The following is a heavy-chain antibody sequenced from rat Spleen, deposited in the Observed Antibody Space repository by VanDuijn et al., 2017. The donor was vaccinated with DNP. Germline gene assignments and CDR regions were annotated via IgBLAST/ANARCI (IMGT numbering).Heavy chain of an antibody. J-gene: IGHJ2*01. CDR1: GSSITSNY. D-gene: IGHD1-11*01. CDR2: ISYSGST. CDR3: ARWRIGPHYFDY. Sequence: EVQLQESGPGLVKPSQPVSLTCSVTGSSITSNYWGWIRKFPGNKMEWIGHISYSGSTSYNPSLKSRISITRDTSKNQFFLQLNSVSTDDTATYYCARWRIGPHYFDYWGQGVMVTVSS. V-gene: IGHV3-1*01.